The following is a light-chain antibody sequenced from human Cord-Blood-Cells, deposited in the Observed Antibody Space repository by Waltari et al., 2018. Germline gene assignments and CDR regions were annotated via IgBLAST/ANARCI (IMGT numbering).Light chain of an antibody. CDR1: QRVSSSY. Sequence: EIVLRQSPGTLSFSQGERATLSCRASQRVSSSYLAWYQQKPGQAPRLLIYGASSRATGIPDRFSGSGSGTDFTLTISRLEPEDFAVYYCQQYGNSPWTFGQGTKVEIK. V-gene: IGKV3-20*01. CDR3: QQYGNSPWT. J-gene: IGKJ1*01. CDR2: GAS.